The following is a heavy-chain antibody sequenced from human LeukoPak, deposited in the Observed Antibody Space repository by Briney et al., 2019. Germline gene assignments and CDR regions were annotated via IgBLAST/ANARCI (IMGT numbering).Heavy chain of an antibody. CDR3: ARPANKCFGY. Sequence: PGGSLRLSCAASGFTFSSYWMSWVRQTPGKGLEWVASIEPDGSEKYYVDSVKGRFTISRDNAKNSLDLQMNSLRAEDAAIYYCARPANKCFGYWGQGALVTVSS. J-gene: IGHJ4*02. CDR2: IEPDGSEK. D-gene: IGHD2/OR15-2a*01. CDR1: GFTFSSYW. V-gene: IGHV3-7*05.